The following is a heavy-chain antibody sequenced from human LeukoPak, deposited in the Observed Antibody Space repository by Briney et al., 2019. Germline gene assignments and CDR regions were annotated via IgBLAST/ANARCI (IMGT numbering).Heavy chain of an antibody. V-gene: IGHV1-18*01. D-gene: IGHD3-10*01. CDR3: ARVYSSAFDH. CDR2: ISAFNGNT. J-gene: IGHJ4*02. Sequence: ASVKVSCKASGYTFTSYDIVWVRQAPGQGLEWMGWISAFNGNTNNAQKVQGRVTMTTDTSTSTAYMELRSLTSDDTAMYYCARVYSSAFDHWDQGTLVTVTS. CDR1: GYTFTSYD.